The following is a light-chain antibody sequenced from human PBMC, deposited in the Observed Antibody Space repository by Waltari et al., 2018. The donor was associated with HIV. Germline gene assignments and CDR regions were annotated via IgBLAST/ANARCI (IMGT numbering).Light chain of an antibody. CDR1: QSISSY. CDR2: AAS. V-gene: IGKV1-39*01. CDR3: QQSYSTPT. Sequence: DIQMTQYPSSLSACVGERVTITCRASQSISSYLNWYQQKPGKAHKLLIYAASSLQSGVPSRFRGSGSRTDFTLTISSLQPEDFATYYCQQSYSTPTFGQGTRLEIK. J-gene: IGKJ5*01.